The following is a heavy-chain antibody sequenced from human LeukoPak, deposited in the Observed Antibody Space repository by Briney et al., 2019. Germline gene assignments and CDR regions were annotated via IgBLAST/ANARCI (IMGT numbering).Heavy chain of an antibody. V-gene: IGHV1-18*01. Sequence: ASVKVSCKASGYTFTSYGISWERQAPGQGLEWMGWISAYNGNTNYAQKLQGRVTMTTDTSTSTAYMELRSLRSDDTAVYYCARDPHVIYGHPRHPPGYWGQGTLVTVSS. J-gene: IGHJ4*02. D-gene: IGHD4-17*01. CDR2: ISAYNGNT. CDR3: ARDPHVIYGHPRHPPGY. CDR1: GYTFTSYG.